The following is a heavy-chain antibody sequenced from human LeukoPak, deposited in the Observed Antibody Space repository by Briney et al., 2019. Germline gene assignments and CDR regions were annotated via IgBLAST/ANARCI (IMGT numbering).Heavy chain of an antibody. CDR2: IYYSGST. J-gene: IGHJ4*02. CDR3: ARRSGYCSSTSCPYFDY. Sequence: SETLSLTCTVSGGSISSYYWSWIRQPPGKGLEWIGSIYYSGSTYYNPSLKSRVTISVDTSKNQFSLKLSSVTAADTAVYYCARRSGYCSSTSCPYFDYWGQGTLVTVSS. D-gene: IGHD2-2*03. CDR1: GGSISSYY. V-gene: IGHV4-39*01.